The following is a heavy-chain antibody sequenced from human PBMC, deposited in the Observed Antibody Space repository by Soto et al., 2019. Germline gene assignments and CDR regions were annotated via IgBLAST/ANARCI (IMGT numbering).Heavy chain of an antibody. CDR2: IIPIFGTA. Sequence: QVQLVQSGAEVKKPGSSVKVSCKASGGTFSSYAISWVRQAPGQGLEWMGGIIPIFGTADYAQKFQGRVKITAVESTSTPYKPRSSQSSEDTAVYYCATPPEGGSAYYHYGIHVWGPGTTVTVTS. V-gene: IGHV1-69*12. D-gene: IGHD3-16*01. CDR3: ATPPEGGSAYYHYGIHV. J-gene: IGHJ6*02. CDR1: GGTFSSYA.